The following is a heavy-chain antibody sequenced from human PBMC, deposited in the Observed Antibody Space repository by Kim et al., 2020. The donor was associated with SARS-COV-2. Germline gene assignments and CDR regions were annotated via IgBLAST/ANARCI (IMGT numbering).Heavy chain of an antibody. CDR1: GGSISSGGYY. Sequence: SETLSLTCTVSGGSISSGGYYWSWIRQHPGKGLEWIGYIYYSGSTYYNPSLKSRVTISVDTSKNQFSLKLSSVTAADTAVYYCARDLGYDILTGPYGMDVWGQGTTVTVSS. CDR3: ARDLGYDILTGPYGMDV. CDR2: IYYSGST. J-gene: IGHJ6*02. D-gene: IGHD3-9*01. V-gene: IGHV4-31*03.